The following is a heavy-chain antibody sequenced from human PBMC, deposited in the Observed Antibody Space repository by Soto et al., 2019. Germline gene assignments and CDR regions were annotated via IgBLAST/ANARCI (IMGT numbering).Heavy chain of an antibody. D-gene: IGHD3-10*01. CDR2: IGTAGDT. CDR1: GFTFSSYD. V-gene: IGHV3-13*04. CDR3: ARVRRVTMVRGVTSYYYYGMDV. Sequence: EVQLVESGGGLVQPGGSLRLSCAASGFTFSSYDMHWVRQPTGKGLEWVSAIGTAGDTYYPDSVKGRFTISRENAKNSLYRQMNSLRAGDTAVYYCARVRRVTMVRGVTSYYYYGMDVWGQGTTVTVSS. J-gene: IGHJ6*02.